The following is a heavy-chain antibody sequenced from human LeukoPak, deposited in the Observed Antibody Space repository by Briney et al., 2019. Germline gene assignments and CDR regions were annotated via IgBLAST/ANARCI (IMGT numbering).Heavy chain of an antibody. D-gene: IGHD3-22*01. CDR2: ISYDGSNK. CDR1: GFTFSSYA. J-gene: IGHJ4*02. Sequence: GSLRLSCAASGFTFSSYAMHWVRQAPGKGLEWVAVISYDGSNKYYADSVKGRFTISRDNSKNTLYLQMNSLRAEDTAVYYCARDGSYYDSSGYYYLNYWGQGTLVTVSS. CDR3: ARDGSYYDSSGYYYLNY. V-gene: IGHV3-30-3*01.